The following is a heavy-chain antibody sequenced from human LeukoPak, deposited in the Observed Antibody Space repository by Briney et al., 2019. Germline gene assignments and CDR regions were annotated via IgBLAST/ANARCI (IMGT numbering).Heavy chain of an antibody. D-gene: IGHD3-9*01. CDR2: IGKSGSGT. J-gene: IGHJ4*02. CDR1: GFSFSDYY. CDR3: ARYSHDYAGYHFDY. Sequence: PGGSLRLSCATSGFSFSDYYMSWIRQAPGKGLERLSYIGKSGSGTYYADSVTGRFTISRDNGNNSLYLQLSSLRVEDTAVYYCARYSHDYAGYHFDYWGPGTLVTVSS. V-gene: IGHV3-11*01.